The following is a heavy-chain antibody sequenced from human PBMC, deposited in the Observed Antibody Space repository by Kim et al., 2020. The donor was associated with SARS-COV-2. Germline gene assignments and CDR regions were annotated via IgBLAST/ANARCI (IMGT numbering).Heavy chain of an antibody. J-gene: IGHJ5*02. D-gene: IGHD3-10*01. V-gene: IGHV1-8*01. Sequence: ASVKVSCKASGYTFTSYDINWVRQATGQGLEWMGWMNPNSGNTGYAQKFQGRVTMTRNTSISTAYMELSSLRSEDTAVYYCARGGDYYGSGSYYKHRHNWFDPWGQGTLVTVSS. CDR2: MNPNSGNT. CDR3: ARGGDYYGSGSYYKHRHNWFDP. CDR1: GYTFTSYD.